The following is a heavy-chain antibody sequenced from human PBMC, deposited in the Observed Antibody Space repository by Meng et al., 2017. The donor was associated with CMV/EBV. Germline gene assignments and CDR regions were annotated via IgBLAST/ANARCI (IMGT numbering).Heavy chain of an antibody. Sequence: VESGGKVKKPGAFGNVSSKASGYTFTGYYLHWVRQAPGQGLEWMGWINPNSGGTNYAQKFQGRVTMTRDTSISTAYMELSRLRSDDTAVYYCARAGQQQLSKWGQGTLVTVSS. CDR2: INPNSGGT. D-gene: IGHD6-13*01. J-gene: IGHJ4*02. V-gene: IGHV1-2*02. CDR1: GYTFTGYY. CDR3: ARAGQQQLSK.